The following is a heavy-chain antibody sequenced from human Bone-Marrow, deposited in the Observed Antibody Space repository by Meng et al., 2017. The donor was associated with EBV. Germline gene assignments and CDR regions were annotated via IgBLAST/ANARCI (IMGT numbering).Heavy chain of an antibody. CDR2: ISGSGGST. CDR1: GCTLSSYA. V-gene: IGHV3-23*04. Sequence: EVQLVESGGGLVQPGGSLRLSCAAAGCTLSSYAMSWVRQAPGKGLEWFSAISGSGGSTYYAASVKGRFTISRDNSKNTLYLQMNSLRAEDTAVYYCAKDVSYASGWLRVKGGIGFDYWGQGTLVTVAS. J-gene: IGHJ4*02. CDR3: AKDVSYASGWLRVKGGIGFDY. D-gene: IGHD5-12*01.